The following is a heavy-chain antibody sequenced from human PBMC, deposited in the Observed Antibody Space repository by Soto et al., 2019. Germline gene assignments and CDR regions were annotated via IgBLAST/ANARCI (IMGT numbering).Heavy chain of an antibody. D-gene: IGHD3-9*01. Sequence: QLQLQESGPGLVKPSETLSLTCSVSGDSINSDNYYWGWIRQPPGKGLEWIGSIYYRGNTYYNPSNKTRVTISLDKSKSQFSLKLNSVTAADSAVYFCARLEGLATISYYFDYWGQGTLVTVSS. V-gene: IGHV4-39*01. CDR2: IYYRGNT. CDR1: GDSINSDNYY. J-gene: IGHJ4*02. CDR3: ARLEGLATISYYFDY.